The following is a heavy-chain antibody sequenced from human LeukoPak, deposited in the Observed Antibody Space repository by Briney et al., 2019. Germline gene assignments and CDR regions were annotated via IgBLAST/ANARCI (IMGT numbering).Heavy chain of an antibody. CDR2: ISSSGSYI. D-gene: IGHD5-12*01. CDR3: ARASRVATAFDI. J-gene: IGHJ3*02. V-gene: IGHV3-21*01. Sequence: TGGSLRLSCAASRFTFSSYSMNWVRQAPGKGLEWVSSISSSGSYIYYADSVKGRFTISRDNAKNSLYLQMNSLRAEDTAVYYCARASRVATAFDIWGQGTMVTVSS. CDR1: RFTFSSYS.